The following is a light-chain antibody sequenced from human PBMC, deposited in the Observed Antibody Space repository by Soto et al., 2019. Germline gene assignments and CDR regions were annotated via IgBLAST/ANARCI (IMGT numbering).Light chain of an antibody. CDR3: SSDTSDSSYV. V-gene: IGLV2-14*01. CDR1: SRDVGLYDY. Sequence: VLTQPAPVSGAPGQSVTISCTGTSRDVGLYDYVSWYQQHPGKAPQLMIYAVSNRPSGVANRFSASKSGNTASLFISGLQAEYEADYYCSSDTSDSSYVFGSGTKVTVL. CDR2: AVS. J-gene: IGLJ1*01.